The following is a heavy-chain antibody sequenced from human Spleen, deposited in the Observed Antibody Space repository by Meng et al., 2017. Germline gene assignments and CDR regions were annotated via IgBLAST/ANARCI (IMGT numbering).Heavy chain of an antibody. J-gene: IGHJ3*02. V-gene: IGHV3-73*01. D-gene: IGHD4-11*01. CDR1: GVTFSGSD. CDR2: IETKPNNYAT. Sequence: GESLKISCAVSGVTFSGSDIHWVRQASGKGLEWVGRIETKPNNYATSYGESLRGRFTISRDDSKNMAYLQMNSLETEDTALYYGTIYTRGHIWGQGSMVTVSS. CDR3: TIYTRGHI.